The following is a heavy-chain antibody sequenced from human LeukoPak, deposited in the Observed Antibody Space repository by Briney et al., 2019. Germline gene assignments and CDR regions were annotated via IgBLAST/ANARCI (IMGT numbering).Heavy chain of an antibody. J-gene: IGHJ3*02. D-gene: IGHD6-13*01. CDR2: IDYIGRT. Sequence: PSETLSLTCSVSGGSISISNYYWGWIRQPPGKGLEWIRRIDYIGRTYYNPSLKSRVTISVDTSTNQFSLRLTSVTAADTAVYYCARGRIADGSNDAFDIWGQGTIVTVSS. CDR3: ARGRIADGSNDAFDI. V-gene: IGHV4-39*01. CDR1: GGSISISNYY.